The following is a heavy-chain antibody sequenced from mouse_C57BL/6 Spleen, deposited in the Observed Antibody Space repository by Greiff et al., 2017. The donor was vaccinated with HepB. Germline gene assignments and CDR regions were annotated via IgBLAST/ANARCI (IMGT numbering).Heavy chain of an antibody. J-gene: IGHJ1*03. V-gene: IGHV5-9-1*02. D-gene: IGHD1-1*01. CDR2: ISSGGDYI. CDR1: GFTFSSYA. CDR3: TRDTVVARGYFDV. Sequence: EVKLQESGEGLVKPGGSLKLSCAASGFTFSSYAMSWVRQTPEKRLEWVAYISSGGDYIYYADTVKGRFTISRDNARNTLYLQMSSLKSEDTAMYYCTRDTVVARGYFDVWGTGTTVTVSS.